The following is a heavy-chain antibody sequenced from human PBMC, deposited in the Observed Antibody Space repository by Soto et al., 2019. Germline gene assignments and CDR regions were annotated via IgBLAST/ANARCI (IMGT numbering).Heavy chain of an antibody. Sequence: SRYATHRFRKERRKGREGPARRTVAGIDNYYADSVKGRFTISRDQSKNTLYLQMDSLTTEDTAVYYCAKDLYNYLCFFYRYTDPRHYHSAMAVWVHGTTVPVS. J-gene: IGHJ6*02. CDR2: RTVAGIDN. CDR3: AKDLYNYLCFFYRYTDPRHYHSAMAV. V-gene: IGHV3-30*18. CDR1: SRYA. D-gene: IGHD3-16*02.